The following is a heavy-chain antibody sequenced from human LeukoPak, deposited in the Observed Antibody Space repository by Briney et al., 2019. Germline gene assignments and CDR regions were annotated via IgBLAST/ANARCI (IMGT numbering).Heavy chain of an antibody. CDR3: ATSEASGGYACAFEI. CDR1: GFNVGGIY. V-gene: IGHV3-53*01. D-gene: IGHD1-26*01. J-gene: IGHJ3*02. CDR2: IYSGGST. Sequence: PGGSLRLSCAASGFNVGGIYMNWVRQAPGKGLEWVAVIYSGGSTYYADSVKGRFTITRDNAKNTLYLQMNSLRAEDTAVYYCATSEASGGYACAFEIWGQGTMVTVSS.